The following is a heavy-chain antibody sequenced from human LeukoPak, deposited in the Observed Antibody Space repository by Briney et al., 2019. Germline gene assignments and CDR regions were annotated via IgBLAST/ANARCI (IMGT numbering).Heavy chain of an antibody. CDR1: GFTFSSYS. CDR2: MSSSSSYI. V-gene: IGHV3-21*01. D-gene: IGHD3-22*01. CDR3: ARGDDSSGYIIN. Sequence: GGSLRLSCAASGFTFSSYSMNWVRQAPGKGLEWVSSMSSSSSYIYYADSVKGRFTISRDNAKNSLYLQMNSLRAEDTAVYYCARGDDSSGYIINWGQGTLVTVSS. J-gene: IGHJ4*02.